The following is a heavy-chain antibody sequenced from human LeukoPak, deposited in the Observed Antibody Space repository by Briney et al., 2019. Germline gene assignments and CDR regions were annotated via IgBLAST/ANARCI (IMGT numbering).Heavy chain of an antibody. J-gene: IGHJ4*02. CDR3: ARGVTTVTTPSDY. CDR1: GFTFSSYS. Sequence: GGSLRLSCAASGFTFSSYSMNWVRQAPGKGLEWVSSISSSSYIYYADSVKGRFTISRDNAKNSLYLQMNSLRAEDTAVYYCARGVTTVTTPSDYWGQGTLVTVSS. CDR2: ISSSSYI. D-gene: IGHD4-11*01. V-gene: IGHV3-21*01.